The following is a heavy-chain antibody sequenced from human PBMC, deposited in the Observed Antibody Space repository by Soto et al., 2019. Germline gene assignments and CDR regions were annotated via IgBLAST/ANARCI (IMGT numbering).Heavy chain of an antibody. CDR3: ARAEGGCSSTSCHSYGMDV. CDR1: GFAFSSYT. V-gene: IGHV3-21*01. Sequence: GGSLRLSCAASGFAFSSYTMNWVRRAPGKGLGWVSSISDSGSYIFYGESVKGRFSISRDNAKNSLFLLLNSLRAEDTAVYYCARAEGGCSSTSCHSYGMDVWGRGTTVTVSS. D-gene: IGHD2-2*01. CDR2: ISDSGSYI. J-gene: IGHJ6*02.